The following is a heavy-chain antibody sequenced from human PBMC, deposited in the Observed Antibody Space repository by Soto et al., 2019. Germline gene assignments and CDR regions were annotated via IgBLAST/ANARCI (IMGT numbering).Heavy chain of an antibody. V-gene: IGHV4-59*08. J-gene: IGHJ6*02. CDR1: GGSLSSYY. CDR2: IYYSGTT. D-gene: IGHD2-2*01. CDR3: ARLHGYCISSSCHGHYAMDV. Sequence: LSLTCTVSGGSLSSYYWSWIRRPPGMGLEWIATIYYSGTTNYNPSLNSRVTVSVDTSKNQFSLKVTSVTAADTAVYYCARLHGYCISSSCHGHYAMDVWGQGTTVTVSS.